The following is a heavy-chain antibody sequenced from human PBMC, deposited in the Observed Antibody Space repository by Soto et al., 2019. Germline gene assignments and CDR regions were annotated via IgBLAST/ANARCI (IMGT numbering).Heavy chain of an antibody. D-gene: IGHD3-22*01. CDR2: INPSGGST. V-gene: IGHV1-46*01. CDR3: ARDGSAVYDSSGYYLGY. CDR1: GYTFTSYY. Sequence: ASVNVSCKASGYTFTSYYMHWVRQAPGQGLEWMGIINPSGGSTSYAQKFQGRVTMTRDTSTSTVYMELSSLRSEDTAVYYCARDGSAVYDSSGYYLGYWGQGTLVTVSS. J-gene: IGHJ4*02.